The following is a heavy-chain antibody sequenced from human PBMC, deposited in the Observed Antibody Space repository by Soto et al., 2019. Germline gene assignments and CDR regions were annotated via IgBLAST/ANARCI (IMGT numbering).Heavy chain of an antibody. CDR2: INHSGST. D-gene: IGHD3-10*01. CDR3: ASEYYYGSGSYDI. Sequence: QVQLQQWGAGLLKPSETLSLTCAVYGGSFSGYYWSWIRQPPGKGLEWIGEINHSGSTNYNPSLKSRVTISVDTSKNQSSLKLSSVTAADTAVYYWASEYYYGSGSYDIWGQGTMVTVSS. V-gene: IGHV4-34*01. CDR1: GGSFSGYY. J-gene: IGHJ3*02.